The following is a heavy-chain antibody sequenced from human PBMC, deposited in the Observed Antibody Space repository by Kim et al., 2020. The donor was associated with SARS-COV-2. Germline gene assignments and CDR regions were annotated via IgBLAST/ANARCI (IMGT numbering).Heavy chain of an antibody. V-gene: IGHV3-7*01. J-gene: IGHJ4*02. CDR3: ARDYKESYIWWSYRYFDY. CDR1: GFTFSAYL. Sequence: GGSLRLSCAASGFTFSAYLMSWVRQAPGKGLEGVANINQDGSEKKLVDSVKGRFTISRDNAKNSLFLQMNSLRAEDTAVYFCARDYKESYIWWSYRYFDYWGQGTLVTVSS. CDR2: INQDGSEK. D-gene: IGHD3-16*02.